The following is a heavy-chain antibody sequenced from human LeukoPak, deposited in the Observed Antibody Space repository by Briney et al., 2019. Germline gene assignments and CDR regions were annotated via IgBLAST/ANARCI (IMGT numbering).Heavy chain of an antibody. CDR2: IRSKANSYAT. Sequence: PGGSLKLSCAASGFTFSGSAIHWVRQASGKGLEWVGRIRSKANSYATAYTASVKGRFTVSRDDSKNTAYLQMNGLETEDTAVYFCIRDLSTSSDYWGQGTLVTVSS. CDR1: GFTFSGSA. J-gene: IGHJ4*02. CDR3: IRDLSTSSDY. V-gene: IGHV3-73*01. D-gene: IGHD6-6*01.